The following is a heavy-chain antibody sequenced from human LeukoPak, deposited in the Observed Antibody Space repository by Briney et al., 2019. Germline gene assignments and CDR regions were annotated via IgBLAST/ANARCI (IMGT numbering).Heavy chain of an antibody. Sequence: SETLSLTCAVYGGSFSGYYWSWIRQPPGKGLEWIGEINHSGSTSYNPSLKSRVTISVDTSKNQFSLKLSSVTAADTAVYYCARVGRWLQFNYFDYWGQGTLVTVSS. D-gene: IGHD5-24*01. CDR1: GGSFSGYY. CDR2: INHSGST. J-gene: IGHJ4*02. V-gene: IGHV4-34*01. CDR3: ARVGRWLQFNYFDY.